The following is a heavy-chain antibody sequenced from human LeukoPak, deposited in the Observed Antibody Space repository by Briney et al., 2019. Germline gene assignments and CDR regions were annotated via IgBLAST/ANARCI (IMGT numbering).Heavy chain of an antibody. V-gene: IGHV4-4*07. Sequence: PSETLSLTCTVSIGSISNYYWSWIRQPAGKGLEWIGRIYTSGSTNYNPSLKSRVTMSVDTSKNQFSLKLSSVTAADTAVYYCAREAVADVHDAFDIWGQGTMVTVSS. CDR3: AREAVADVHDAFDI. D-gene: IGHD6-19*01. CDR1: IGSISNYY. CDR2: IYTSGST. J-gene: IGHJ3*02.